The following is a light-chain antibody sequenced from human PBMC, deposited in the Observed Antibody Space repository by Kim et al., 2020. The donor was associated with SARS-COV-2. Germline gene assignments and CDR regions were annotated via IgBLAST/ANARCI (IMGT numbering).Light chain of an antibody. V-gene: IGKV1-33*01. CDR3: QQYDSDHS. CDR2: DAV. CDR1: QDIGDR. Sequence: DIQLTQSPSTLSASIGDRVTITCRASQDIGDRLSWFQHRPGQAPRVLIYDAVALQTGVPSRFSGSGSGTDFAFTISRLQPEDYGTYYCQQYDSDHSFGQGTKLEIK. J-gene: IGKJ2*03.